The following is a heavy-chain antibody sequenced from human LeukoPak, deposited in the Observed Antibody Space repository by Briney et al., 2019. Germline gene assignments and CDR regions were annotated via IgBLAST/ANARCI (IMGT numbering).Heavy chain of an antibody. CDR2: INSDGSST. CDR1: GFTFSSYW. J-gene: IGHJ4*02. D-gene: IGHD2-2*02. Sequence: GGSLRLSCAASGFTFSSYWMPWVRQAPGKGLVWVSRINSDGSSTSYADSVEGRFTISRDNAKNTLYLQMNSLRAEDTAVYYCARAHIVVVPAAIRPLDYWGQGTLVTVSS. V-gene: IGHV3-74*01. CDR3: ARAHIVVVPAAIRPLDY.